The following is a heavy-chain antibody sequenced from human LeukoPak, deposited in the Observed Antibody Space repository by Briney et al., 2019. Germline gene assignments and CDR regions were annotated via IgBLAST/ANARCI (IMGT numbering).Heavy chain of an antibody. CDR1: GFTFAGYA. Sequence: GGSLRLSCAASGFTFAGYAVTWVRQAPGKGLEWVSLISGSGGSTYYADVVKGRFTISRDNSKNTLYLQMNSLRAEDTAVYYCAKEDHPETGESDYWGQGTLVTVSS. J-gene: IGHJ4*02. CDR3: AKEDHPETGESDY. CDR2: ISGSGGST. V-gene: IGHV3-23*01. D-gene: IGHD1-14*01.